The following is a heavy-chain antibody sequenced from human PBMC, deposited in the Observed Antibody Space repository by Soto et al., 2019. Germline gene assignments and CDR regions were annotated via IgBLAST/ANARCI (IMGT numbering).Heavy chain of an antibody. D-gene: IGHD2-2*01. V-gene: IGHV1-8*01. CDR2: MNPNSGNT. Sequence: QVQLVQSGAEVKKPGASVKVSCKASGYTFTSYDINWVRQATGQGLEWMGWMNPNSGNTGYAQKFQGKVTMTRNTSISTAYMELSSLRSEDTAVYYCARDSGKKYQLTIDYWGQGTLVTVSS. CDR3: ARDSGKKYQLTIDY. CDR1: GYTFTSYD. J-gene: IGHJ4*02.